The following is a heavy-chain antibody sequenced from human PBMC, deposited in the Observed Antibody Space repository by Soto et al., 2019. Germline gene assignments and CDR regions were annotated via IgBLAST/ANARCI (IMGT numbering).Heavy chain of an antibody. CDR2: IYPGDSDT. J-gene: IGHJ6*02. Sequence: PGESLKLSCKGSGYSFTSYWIGWVRQMPGKGLEWMGIIYPGDSDTRYSPSFQGQVTISADKSISTAYLQWSSLKASDTAMYYCARRPGSADYGMDVWGQGTTVTVSS. D-gene: IGHD6-25*01. CDR1: GYSFTSYW. V-gene: IGHV5-51*01. CDR3: ARRPGSADYGMDV.